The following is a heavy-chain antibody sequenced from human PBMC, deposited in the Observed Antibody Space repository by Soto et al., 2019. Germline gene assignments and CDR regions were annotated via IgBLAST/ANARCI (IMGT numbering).Heavy chain of an antibody. CDR1: NGSFIGYY. J-gene: IGHJ4*02. CDR2: INHFGSP. CDR3: ASLNGGRFLDKGDY. D-gene: IGHD3-3*01. V-gene: IGHV4-34*01. Sequence: QVQLHQWGAGLLKPSETLSLTCGVYNGSFIGYYWTWVRQPPGKGLEWIGEINHFGSPNYNPSLKSRVAISIDTSRQQFSLSLRSLTAADTAVYYCASLNGGRFLDKGDYWGQGILVTVSS.